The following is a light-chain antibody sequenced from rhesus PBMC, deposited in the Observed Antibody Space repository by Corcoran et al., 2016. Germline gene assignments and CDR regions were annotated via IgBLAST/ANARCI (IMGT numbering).Light chain of an antibody. CDR3: QVWYCCIKHST. J-gene: IGLJ1*01. V-gene: IGLV3-25*02. Sequence: SYELTQPPSVSAASGQTARITCGGDKIGRKNVYWYQQKPAQAPLLVIYVDNKRPSGIPERISASNSGNTATLTISMVEAGDESDYYCQVWYCCIKHSTFGGSSPLTVL. CDR1: KIGRKN. CDR2: VDN.